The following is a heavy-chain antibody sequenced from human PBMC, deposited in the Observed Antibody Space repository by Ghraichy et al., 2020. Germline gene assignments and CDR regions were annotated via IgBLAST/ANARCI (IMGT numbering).Heavy chain of an antibody. D-gene: IGHD2-15*01. V-gene: IGHV3-48*02. Sequence: GGYLRLSCAASGFTFSSYSMNWVRQAPGKGLEWVSYISSSSSTIYYADSVKGRFTISRDNAKNSLYLQMNSLRDEDTAVYYCARDLVDLAAPYYYYGMDVWGQGTTVTVSS. J-gene: IGHJ6*02. CDR2: ISSSSSTI. CDR3: ARDLVDLAAPYYYYGMDV. CDR1: GFTFSSYS.